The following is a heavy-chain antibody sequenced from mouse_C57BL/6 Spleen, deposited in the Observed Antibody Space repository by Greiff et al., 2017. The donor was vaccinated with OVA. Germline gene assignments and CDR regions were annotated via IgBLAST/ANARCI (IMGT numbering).Heavy chain of an antibody. J-gene: IGHJ1*03. Sequence: QVQLKESGPGLVAPSQSLSITCTVSGFSLTSYAISWVRQPPGKGLERLGVIWTGGGTNYNSALKSRLSISKDNSKSQVFLKMNSLQADDTERYYCARNEGNDYDGYFDVWGTGTTVTVSS. V-gene: IGHV2-9-1*01. CDR2: IWTGGGT. CDR1: GFSLTSYA. CDR3: ARNEGNDYDGYFDV. D-gene: IGHD2-4*01.